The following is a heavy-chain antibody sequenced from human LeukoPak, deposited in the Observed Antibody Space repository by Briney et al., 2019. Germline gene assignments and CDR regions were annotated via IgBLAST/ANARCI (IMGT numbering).Heavy chain of an antibody. CDR2: IKTKTDGGTT. V-gene: IGHV3-15*01. CDR1: GFTFSNAW. Sequence: PGGSLRLSCAASGFTFSNAWMSWVRQAPGKGLEWVGRIKTKTDGGTTDYAAPVKGRFTISRDDSKHTLYLQMNSLKTEDTAVYYCTTTVTTRGYYYYYMDVWGKGTTVTVSS. CDR3: TTTVTTRGYYYYYMDV. J-gene: IGHJ6*03. D-gene: IGHD4-11*01.